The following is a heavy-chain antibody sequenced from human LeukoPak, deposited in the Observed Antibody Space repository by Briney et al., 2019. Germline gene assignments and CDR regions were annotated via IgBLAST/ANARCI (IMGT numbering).Heavy chain of an antibody. CDR2: IYPGDSDT. J-gene: IGHJ4*02. CDR3: AREGAVAGTGDFFDY. Sequence: GESLKISCKGSGHSFTSYWIGWVRQMPGKGLEWMGIIYPGDSDTRYSPSFQGQVTISADKSISTAYLQWSSLKASDTAMYYCAREGAVAGTGDFFDYWGQGTLVTVSS. D-gene: IGHD6-19*01. CDR1: GHSFTSYW. V-gene: IGHV5-51*01.